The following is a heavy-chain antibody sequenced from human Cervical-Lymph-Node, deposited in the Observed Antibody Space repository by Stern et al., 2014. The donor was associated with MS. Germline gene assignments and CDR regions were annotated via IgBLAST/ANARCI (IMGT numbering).Heavy chain of an antibody. V-gene: IGHV3-30*03. Sequence: QVQLVQSGGGVVQPGRSLRLSCEASGFTFSDYGMHWVRQAPGKGLEWVVVTSYDGGNKYYADSVKGRFTISRDNSKSTLYLQMTRLRSEDTAVYYCARGSGNYLYGMDVWGQGTTVTVSS. CDR2: TSYDGGNK. J-gene: IGHJ6*02. CDR1: GFTFSDYG. CDR3: ARGSGNYLYGMDV. D-gene: IGHD1-26*01.